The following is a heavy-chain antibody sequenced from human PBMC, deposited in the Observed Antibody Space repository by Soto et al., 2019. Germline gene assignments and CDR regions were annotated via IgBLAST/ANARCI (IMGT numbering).Heavy chain of an antibody. CDR1: VFTFSDST. CDR2: ISSDGTNY. CDR3: VIQEVGATVYSDS. Sequence: QVQLVESGGGVVPPGGSLRLSCAASVFTFSDSTLHWVRQAPGKGLEWVSIISSDGTNYYYADSVRGRFTISRDNSENSFYLQMSGLRADATAMYYCVIQEVGATVYSDSWGQGTLVTVSS. D-gene: IGHD1-26*01. J-gene: IGHJ4*02. V-gene: IGHV3-30-3*01.